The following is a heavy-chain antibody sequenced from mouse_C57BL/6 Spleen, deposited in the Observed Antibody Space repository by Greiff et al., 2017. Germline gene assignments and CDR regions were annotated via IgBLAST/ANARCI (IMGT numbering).Heavy chain of an antibody. CDR2: ISGGGGNT. CDR3: ARRGGLRRGFDY. Sequence: EVKLVESGGGLVKPGGSLKLSCAASGFTFSSYTMSWVRQTPEKRLEWVATISGGGGNTYYPDSVKGRFTISRDNAKNTLYLQMSSLRSEDTALYYCARRGGLRRGFDYWGQGTTLTGSS. D-gene: IGHD2-4*01. V-gene: IGHV5-9*01. J-gene: IGHJ2*01. CDR1: GFTFSSYT.